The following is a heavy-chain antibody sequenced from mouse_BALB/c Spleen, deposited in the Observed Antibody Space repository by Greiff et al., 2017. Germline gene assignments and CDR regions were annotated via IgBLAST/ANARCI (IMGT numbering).Heavy chain of an antibody. J-gene: IGHJ4*01. D-gene: IGHD2-14*01. CDR2: ISSGGSYT. CDR3: ARNYRYDDPYYYAMDY. CDR1: GFTFSSYA. Sequence: EVHLVESGGGLVKPGGSLKLSCAASGFTFSSYAMSWVRQSPEKRLEWVAEISSGGSYTYYPDTVTGRFTISRDNAKNTLYLEMSSLRSEDTAMYYCARNYRYDDPYYYAMDYWGQGTSVTVSS. V-gene: IGHV5-9-4*01.